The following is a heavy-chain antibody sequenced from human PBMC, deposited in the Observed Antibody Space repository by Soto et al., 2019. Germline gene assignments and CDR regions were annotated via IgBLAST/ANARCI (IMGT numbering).Heavy chain of an antibody. CDR2: INPKSGGT. Sequence: QVQLVQSGAEVKKPGTSVKVSCKASGYTFTNYYIHWVRQAPGQGLEWMGIINPKSGGTNYAQKFQGRITMTGDTSTSTVYMELNSLRSEDTAVYYCAIDQSVLLWFGEFPHYYYYYGMDLWGQGTTVTVSS. CDR3: AIDQSVLLWFGEFPHYYYYYGMDL. CDR1: GYTFTNYY. V-gene: IGHV1-46*01. D-gene: IGHD3-10*01. J-gene: IGHJ6*02.